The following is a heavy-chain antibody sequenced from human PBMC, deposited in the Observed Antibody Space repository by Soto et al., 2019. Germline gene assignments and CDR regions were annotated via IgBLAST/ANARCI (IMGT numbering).Heavy chain of an antibody. D-gene: IGHD1-1*01. CDR2: IKTKPDDGTI. CDR3: TTSNLGVDF. CDR1: GLIFSDVW. J-gene: IGHJ4*02. V-gene: IGHV3-15*01. Sequence: GGSLRLSCAASGLIFSDVWMTWVRQAPGKGLEWVGRIKTKPDDGTIDYAAPVRGRFTISRDDSKNTLYLQMTSLTPDDTGVYYCTTSNLGVDFWGPGXLVTVYS.